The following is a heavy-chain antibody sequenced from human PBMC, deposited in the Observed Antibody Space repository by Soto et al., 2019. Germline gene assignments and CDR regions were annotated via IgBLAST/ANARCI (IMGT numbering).Heavy chain of an antibody. CDR3: ARETVTTTDAAFDF. J-gene: IGHJ3*01. D-gene: IGHD4-17*01. V-gene: IGHV4-59*01. CDR1: GGSISSYY. Sequence: QVQLQESGPGLVKPSETLSLTCTVSGGSISSYYWTWIRQPPWKRLEWLGYVSYSGSNNYKPSLKRRVIISVDMSKNQFSLKLSSVTAADTAVYYCARETVTTTDAAFDFWGQGTMVTVSS. CDR2: VSYSGSN.